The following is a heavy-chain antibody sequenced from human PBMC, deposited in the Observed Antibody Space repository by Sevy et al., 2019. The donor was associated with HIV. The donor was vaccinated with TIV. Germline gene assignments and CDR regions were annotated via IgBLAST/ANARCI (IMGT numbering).Heavy chain of an antibody. CDR1: GYSFTRYY. CDR2: INPNTSDT. Sequence: ASVKVSCKASGYSFTRYYMNWVRQAPGQGLEWMGWINPNTSDTTYSERFEGRVTMTRDSSLSTAYLELRGLRSDDTAVYYCARDFLAVTSIPSDAFDIWGQGALVTVSS. V-gene: IGHV1-2*02. D-gene: IGHD2-21*02. CDR3: ARDFLAVTSIPSDAFDI. J-gene: IGHJ3*02.